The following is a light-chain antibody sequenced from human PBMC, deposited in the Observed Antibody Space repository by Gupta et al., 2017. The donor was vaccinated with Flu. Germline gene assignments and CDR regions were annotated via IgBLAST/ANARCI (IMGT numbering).Light chain of an antibody. CDR1: QSISSY. CDR3: QQSYSTQFT. J-gene: IGKJ3*01. V-gene: IGKV1-39*01. Sequence: DIQITQSPSSLSASVGDRVTITCRASQSISSYLNWYQQKPGKAPKLLIYAASSLQSGVPSRFSGSGSGTDFTLTISSLQPEDFATYYCQQSYSTQFTFGPGTKVDIK. CDR2: AAS.